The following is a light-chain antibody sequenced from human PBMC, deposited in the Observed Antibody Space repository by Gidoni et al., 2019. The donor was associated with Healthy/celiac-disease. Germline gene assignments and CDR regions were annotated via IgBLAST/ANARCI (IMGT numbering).Light chain of an antibody. V-gene: IGLV1-40*01. CDR1: SSNIGAGYD. Sequence: QSVLTQPPSVSGAPGQRVTISCTGSSSNIGAGYDVPWYQQLPGTAPKLLSYGNSNRPSGVPDRFSGSKSGTSASLAITGLQAEDEADYYCQSYDSSLSGDVVFGGGTKLTVL. CDR3: QSYDSSLSGDVV. J-gene: IGLJ2*01. CDR2: GNS.